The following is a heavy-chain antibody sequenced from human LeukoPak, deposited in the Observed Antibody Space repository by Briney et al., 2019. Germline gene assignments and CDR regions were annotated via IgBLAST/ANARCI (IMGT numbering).Heavy chain of an antibody. Sequence: PSETLSLTCTVSGGSISSYYWSWIRQPAGKGLEWIGYIYYSGSTNYNPSLKSRVTISVDTSKNQFSLKLSSVTAADTAVYYCARHRYDYPDYWGQGTLVTVSS. CDR2: IYYSGST. CDR1: GGSISSYY. V-gene: IGHV4-59*08. CDR3: ARHRYDYPDY. J-gene: IGHJ4*02. D-gene: IGHD5-12*01.